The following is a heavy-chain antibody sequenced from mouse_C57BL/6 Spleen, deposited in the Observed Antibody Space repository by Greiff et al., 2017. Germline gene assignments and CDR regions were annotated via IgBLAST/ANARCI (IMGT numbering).Heavy chain of an antibody. V-gene: IGHV14-2*01. CDR1: GFNIKDYY. J-gene: IGHJ3*01. CDR2: IDPEDGET. D-gene: IGHD1-1*01. Sequence: VQLQQSGAELVKPGASVKLSCTASGFNIKDYYMHWVKQRTEQGLEWIGRIDPEDGETNYAPKFQGKATITADTSSNTGYLQLSSLTSEDTAVYYCAAYYGSSPFAYWGQGTLVTVSA. CDR3: AAYYGSSPFAY.